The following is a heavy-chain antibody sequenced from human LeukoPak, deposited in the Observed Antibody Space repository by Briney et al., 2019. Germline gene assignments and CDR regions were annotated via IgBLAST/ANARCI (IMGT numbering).Heavy chain of an antibody. CDR1: GGSISSSSYY. V-gene: IGHV4-39*01. J-gene: IGHJ3*02. Sequence: PSETLSLTCTVSGGSISSSSYYWGWIRQPPGKGLEWIGSIYYSGSTYYNPSLKSRVTIFVDTSKNQFSLKLSSVTAADTAVYYCASVERITMIVVVITGAFDIWGQGTMVTVSS. CDR2: IYYSGST. CDR3: ASVERITMIVVVITGAFDI. D-gene: IGHD3-22*01.